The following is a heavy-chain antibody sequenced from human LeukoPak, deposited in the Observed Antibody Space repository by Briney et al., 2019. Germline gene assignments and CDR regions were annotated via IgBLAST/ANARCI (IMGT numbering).Heavy chain of an antibody. CDR3: ARGAFYFDY. Sequence: SETLSLTCIVSGGSISSYYWSWIRQPPGKGLEWIGYIYYSGSTNYNPSHKSRVTISVDTSKNQFSLKLSSVTAADTAVYYCARGAFYFDYWGQGTLVTVSS. CDR2: IYYSGST. CDR1: GGSISSYY. J-gene: IGHJ4*02. V-gene: IGHV4-59*01.